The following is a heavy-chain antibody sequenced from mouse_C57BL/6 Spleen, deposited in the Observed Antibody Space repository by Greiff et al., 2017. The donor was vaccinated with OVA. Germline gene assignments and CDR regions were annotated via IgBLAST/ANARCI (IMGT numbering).Heavy chain of an antibody. V-gene: IGHV5-16*01. J-gene: IGHJ2*01. D-gene: IGHD1-3*01. CDR2: INYDGSST. CDR3: ARVGSSYYFDY. Sequence: EVKVEESEGGLVQPGSSMKLSCTASGFTFSDYYMAWVRQVPEKGLEWVANINYDGSSTYYLDSLKSRFIISRDNAKNILYLQMSSLKSEDTATYYCARVGSSYYFDYWGKGTTLTVSS. CDR1: GFTFSDYY.